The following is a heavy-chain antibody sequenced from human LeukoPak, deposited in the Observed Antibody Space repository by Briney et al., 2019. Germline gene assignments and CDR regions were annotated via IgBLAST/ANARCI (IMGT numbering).Heavy chain of an antibody. J-gene: IGHJ4*02. Sequence: SETLSLTCTVSGGSISSSSYYWGWIRQPPGKGLEWIGSIYYSGSTYYNPSLKSRVAISVDTSKNQFSLKLSSVTAADTAVYYCARDLLRARGRGRSYFDYWGQGTLVTVSS. V-gene: IGHV4-39*07. CDR2: IYYSGST. D-gene: IGHD3-10*01. CDR3: ARDLLRARGRGRSYFDY. CDR1: GGSISSSSYY.